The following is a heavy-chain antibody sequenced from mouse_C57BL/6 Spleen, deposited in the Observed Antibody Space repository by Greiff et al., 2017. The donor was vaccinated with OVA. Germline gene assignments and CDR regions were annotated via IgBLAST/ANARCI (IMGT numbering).Heavy chain of an antibody. Sequence: VKLMESGPGLVQPSQSLSITCTVSGFSLTSYGVHWVRQSPGKGLEWLGVIWSGGSTDYNAAFISRLSISKDNSKSQVFFKMNSLQADDTAIYYCARKGIYDGYYDAMDYWGQGTSVTVSS. D-gene: IGHD2-3*01. J-gene: IGHJ4*01. CDR3: ARKGIYDGYYDAMDY. CDR1: GFSLTSYG. CDR2: IWSGGST. V-gene: IGHV2-2*01.